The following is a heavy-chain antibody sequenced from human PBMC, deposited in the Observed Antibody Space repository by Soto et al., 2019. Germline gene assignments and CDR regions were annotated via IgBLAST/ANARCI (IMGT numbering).Heavy chain of an antibody. V-gene: IGHV3-48*01. CDR1: GFTFSSYS. D-gene: IGHD6-13*01. Sequence: PGGSLRLSCAASGFTFSSYSMNWVRQAPGKGLEWVSYISSSSTIYYADSVKGRFTISRDNAKNSLYLQMNSLRAEDTAVYYCARVKGQEYSSSWYEFGFDYWGQGTLVTVSS. J-gene: IGHJ4*02. CDR3: ARVKGQEYSSSWYEFGFDY. CDR2: ISSSSTI.